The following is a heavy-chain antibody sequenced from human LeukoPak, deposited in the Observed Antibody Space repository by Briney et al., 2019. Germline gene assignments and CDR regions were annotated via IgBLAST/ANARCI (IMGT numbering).Heavy chain of an antibody. V-gene: IGHV4-34*01. CDR1: GGSFSGYY. CDR3: ARGRPIRGVVVVAAGYSRWFDP. Sequence: SETLSLTCAVYGGSFSGYYWSWIRQPPGKGLEWIGEINHSGSTNYNPSLKSRVTISVDTSKNQFSLKLSSVTAADTAVYYCARGRPIRGVVVVAAGYSRWFDPWGQGTLVTVSS. CDR2: INHSGST. D-gene: IGHD2-15*01. J-gene: IGHJ5*02.